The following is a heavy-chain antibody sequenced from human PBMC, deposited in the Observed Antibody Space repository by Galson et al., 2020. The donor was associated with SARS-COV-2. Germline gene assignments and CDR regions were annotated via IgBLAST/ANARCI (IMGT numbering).Heavy chain of an antibody. CDR3: ARAVYFYGSGCYGLGV. CDR2: IHHTGTT. V-gene: IGHV4-39*07. J-gene: IGHJ6*02. Sequence: SETLSLTCTVSGGSISGTTDYWGWIRQPPGRGLEWIGFIHHTGTTSYDPSLKSPVTLSVDTSKDQFSLDLTSVTAADTAFYYCARAVYFYGSGCYGLGVWGQGTTVTVSS. CDR1: GGSISGTTDY. D-gene: IGHD3-10*01.